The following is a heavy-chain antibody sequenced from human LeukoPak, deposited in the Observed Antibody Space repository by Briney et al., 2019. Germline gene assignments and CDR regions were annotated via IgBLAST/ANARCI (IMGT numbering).Heavy chain of an antibody. CDR2: KYYGGST. D-gene: IGHD5-18*01. V-gene: IGHV4-61*01. Sequence: SETLSLTCAVSGGSINTCCYYWSWIRQPPGKGLEWIGYKYYGGSTRYNSSLRSRLTISLDTSNNQFSLKLSSVTAADTAVYYCVRGRSYGFDFDSWGPGTLVIVSS. J-gene: IGHJ4*02. CDR1: GGSINTCCYY. CDR3: VRGRSYGFDFDS.